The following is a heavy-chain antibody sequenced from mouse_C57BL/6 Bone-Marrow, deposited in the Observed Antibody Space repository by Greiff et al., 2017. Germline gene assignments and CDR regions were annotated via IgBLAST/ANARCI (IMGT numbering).Heavy chain of an antibody. Sequence: QVQLQQPGAELVRPGSSVKLSCKASGYTFTSYWMHWVKQRPIQGLEWIGNIDPSDSETHYNQKFKDKATLTVDTSSSTAYMQLSSLTSEDSAVXYYARALAQATLTDYWGQGTSVTVSS. CDR1: GYTFTSYW. D-gene: IGHD3-2*02. J-gene: IGHJ4*01. V-gene: IGHV1-52*01. CDR2: IDPSDSET. CDR3: ARALAQATLTDY.